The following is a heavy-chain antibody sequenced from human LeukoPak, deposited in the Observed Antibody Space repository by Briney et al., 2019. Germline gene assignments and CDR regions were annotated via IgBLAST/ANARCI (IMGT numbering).Heavy chain of an antibody. CDR1: GFTFDDYA. Sequence: GGSLRLSCAASGFTFDDYAMHWVRQASGKGLEWVSGISWNSGSIGYADSVKGRFTISRDNAKNSLYLQMNSLRAEDTALYYCAKDMGWNWNDERGFDYWGQGTLVTVSS. J-gene: IGHJ4*02. V-gene: IGHV3-9*01. CDR2: ISWNSGSI. CDR3: AKDMGWNWNDERGFDY. D-gene: IGHD1-1*01.